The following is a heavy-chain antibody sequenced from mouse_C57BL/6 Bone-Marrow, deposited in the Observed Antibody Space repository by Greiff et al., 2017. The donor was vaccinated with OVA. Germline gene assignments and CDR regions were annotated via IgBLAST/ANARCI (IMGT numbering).Heavy chain of an antibody. CDR2: IDPANGNT. J-gene: IGHJ2*01. D-gene: IGHD2-2*01. Sequence: VQLQQSVAELVRPGASVKLSCTASGFNIKNPYMHWVKQRPEQGLEWIGRIDPANGNTKYAPKFQGKATITADTSSNTAYLQLSSLTSEDTAIYYCARYWRLRGDYWGQGTTLTVSS. V-gene: IGHV14-3*01. CDR3: ARYWRLRGDY. CDR1: GFNIKNPY.